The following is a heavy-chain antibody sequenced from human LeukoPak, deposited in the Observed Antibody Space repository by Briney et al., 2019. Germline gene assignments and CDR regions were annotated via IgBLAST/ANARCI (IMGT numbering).Heavy chain of an antibody. J-gene: IGHJ4*02. D-gene: IGHD2-15*01. CDR2: IQYDGSNK. Sequence: PGGSLTLSCAASGFTFSSYCMHWVRQAPGKGLEWVAFIQYDGSNKYYADSVKGRFTISRDNCNSTLYLQMTSLRAEDTAVYYCANLFHQAASPNFAYWGQGTLVTVSS. CDR3: ANLFHQAASPNFAY. CDR1: GFTFSSYC. V-gene: IGHV3-30*02.